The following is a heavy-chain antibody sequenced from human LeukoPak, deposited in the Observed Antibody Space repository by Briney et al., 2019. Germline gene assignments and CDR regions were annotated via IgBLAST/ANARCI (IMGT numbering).Heavy chain of an antibody. D-gene: IGHD5-12*01. CDR2: INHSGST. CDR1: GGSFSGYF. CDR3: ARGPSGLRSPFNT. J-gene: IGHJ3*02. Sequence: SETLSLTCAVYGGSFSGYFCSWIRQPPGKELEWIGEINHSGSTSYNPSLKSRVTISVDTSKNQFSLKLTSVTAADTAVYYCARGPSGLRSPFNTWGQGTTVTVSS. V-gene: IGHV4-34*01.